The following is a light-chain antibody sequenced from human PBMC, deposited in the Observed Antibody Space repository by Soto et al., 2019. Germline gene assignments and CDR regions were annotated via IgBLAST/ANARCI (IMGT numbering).Light chain of an antibody. J-gene: IGLJ1*01. CDR3: SSYTSTTTLYV. CDR1: SSDVGDYNY. CDR2: EVS. Sequence: QSVLTQPASVSGSPGQSITISCTGTSSDVGDYNYVSWYQQHPGKAPKLMIYEVSNRPSKISHRFSGSKSGNTASLTISGLQAEDEATYYCSSYTSTTTLYVFGAGTKVTVL. V-gene: IGLV2-14*01.